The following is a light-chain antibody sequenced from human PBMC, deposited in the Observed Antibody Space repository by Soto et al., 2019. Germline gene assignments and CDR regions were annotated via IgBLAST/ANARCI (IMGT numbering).Light chain of an antibody. CDR1: SSDVGGYNY. CDR3: SSYTSDSHVV. Sequence: QSALTQPASVSGSPGQSITISCTGISSDVGGYNYVSWFQQHPGKAPKLMIYEVSNRPSGVSDRFSGSKSGYTASLTISGLQAEDEADYYCSSYTSDSHVVFGGGTQLTVL. CDR2: EVS. J-gene: IGLJ2*01. V-gene: IGLV2-14*01.